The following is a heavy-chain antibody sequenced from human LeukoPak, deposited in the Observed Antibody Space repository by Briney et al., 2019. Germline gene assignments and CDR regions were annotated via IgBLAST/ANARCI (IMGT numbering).Heavy chain of an antibody. CDR2: ISGSDST. Sequence: GGSLRLSCAASGFTFSCYAMSWVRQAPGEGLEWVSGISGSDSTYYADSVKGRFTISRDNSKNTLYLQMNSLRAEDTAVYYCAKFVGYRSIVGAAYFDYWGQGTLVTVSS. CDR1: GFTFSCYA. CDR3: AKFVGYRSIVGAAYFDY. V-gene: IGHV3-23*01. J-gene: IGHJ4*02. D-gene: IGHD1-26*01.